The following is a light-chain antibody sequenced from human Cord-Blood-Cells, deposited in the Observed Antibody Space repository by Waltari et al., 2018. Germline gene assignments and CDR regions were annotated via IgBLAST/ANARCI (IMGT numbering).Light chain of an antibody. J-gene: IGKJ2*01. Sequence: DIQMTQSPSSLSASVGDRVTITCRASQSISSYLNWYQQKPGKAPKLLIYAASSLQSGVPLRFSGSGSGNDFTLTISSLQPEDFATYYCQQSYSTPDTFGQGTKLEIK. CDR3: QQSYSTPDT. CDR2: AAS. CDR1: QSISSY. V-gene: IGKV1-39*01.